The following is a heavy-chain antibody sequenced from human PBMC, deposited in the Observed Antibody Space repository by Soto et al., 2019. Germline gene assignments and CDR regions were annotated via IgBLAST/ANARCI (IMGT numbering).Heavy chain of an antibody. CDR1: GGTFSSYA. CDR3: ARDRGEVPKDYYYGMDV. J-gene: IGHJ6*02. Sequence: QVQLVQSGAEVKKPGSSVKVSCKASGGTFSSYAISWVRQAPGQGLEWMGGIIPIFGTANYAQKFQGRVTITADESTSTAYMELSSLRSEDTVVYYCARDRGEVPKDYYYGMDVWGQGTTVTVSS. V-gene: IGHV1-69*12. CDR2: IIPIFGTA. D-gene: IGHD3-10*01.